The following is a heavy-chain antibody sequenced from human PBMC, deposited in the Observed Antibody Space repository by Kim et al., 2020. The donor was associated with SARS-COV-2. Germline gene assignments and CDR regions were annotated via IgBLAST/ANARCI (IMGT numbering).Heavy chain of an antibody. J-gene: IGHJ6*03. CDR3: ARGTRQWLVRGPYYYYMDV. D-gene: IGHD6-19*01. CDR1: GGSFSGYY. CDR2: INHSGST. Sequence: SETLSLTCAVYGGSFSGYYWSWIRQPPGKGLEWVGEINHSGSTNYNPSLKSRVTISVDTSKNQFSLMLSSVTAADTAVYYCARGTRQWLVRGPYYYYMDV. V-gene: IGHV4-34*01.